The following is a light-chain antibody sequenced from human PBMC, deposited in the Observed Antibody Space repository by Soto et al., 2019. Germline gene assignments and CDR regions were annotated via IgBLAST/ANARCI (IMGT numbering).Light chain of an antibody. CDR3: QRFYRWPLG. J-gene: IGKJ4*01. Sequence: IVLTQSPAALSVSPGERATLSCWASQSVGTTLDWYQQKPGQAPRLLIYDTYIRATGIPARVSGSGSGREFALTIASVQSEECGVYYCQRFYRWPLGFGGGTEVEI. CDR1: QSVGTT. CDR2: DTY. V-gene: IGKV3-15*01.